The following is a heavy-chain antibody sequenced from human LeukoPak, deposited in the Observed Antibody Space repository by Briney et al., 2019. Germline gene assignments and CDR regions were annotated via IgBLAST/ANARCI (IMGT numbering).Heavy chain of an antibody. Sequence: GGSLRLSCAASGFTFSSYAMSWVRQAPGKGLEWVSAISGSGGSTYYADSVKGRFTISRDNSKNTLYLQMNSLRAEDTAVYYCAKVVWWFDGPIGEAPGYFDYWGQGTLVTVSS. D-gene: IGHD3-10*01. V-gene: IGHV3-23*01. CDR2: ISGSGGST. CDR1: GFTFSSYA. J-gene: IGHJ4*02. CDR3: AKVVWWFDGPIGEAPGYFDY.